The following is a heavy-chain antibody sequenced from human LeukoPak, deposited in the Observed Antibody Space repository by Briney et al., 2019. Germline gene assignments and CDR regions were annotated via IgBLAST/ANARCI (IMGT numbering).Heavy chain of an antibody. CDR3: ALDYYDSSGGD. D-gene: IGHD3-22*01. V-gene: IGHV3-48*01. CDR2: ISASGGNT. CDR1: GFIFGGYT. J-gene: IGHJ4*02. Sequence: GGSLRLSCTGSGFIFGGYTMSWVRQAPGKGLEWLSYISASGGNTFYADSVKDRFIISRDNSKNTVYLQMSSLRAEDTAVYYCALDYYDSSGGDWGQGTLVTVSS.